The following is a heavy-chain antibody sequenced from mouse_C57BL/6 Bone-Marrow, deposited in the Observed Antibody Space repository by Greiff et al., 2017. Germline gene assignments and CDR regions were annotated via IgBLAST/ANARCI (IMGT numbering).Heavy chain of an antibody. CDR1: EYEFPSHD. CDR2: INSDGGST. D-gene: IGHD3-3*01. V-gene: IGHV5-2*01. J-gene: IGHJ3*01. Sequence: EVKLQESGGGLVQPGESLKLSCESNEYEFPSHDMSWVRKTPEKRLELVAAINSDGGSTYYPDTMERRFTISRDNTKKTRYLQMSSLMSDDTAVYYCARHDGDVWFAFWGQGTRVTVSA. CDR3: ARHDGDVWFAF.